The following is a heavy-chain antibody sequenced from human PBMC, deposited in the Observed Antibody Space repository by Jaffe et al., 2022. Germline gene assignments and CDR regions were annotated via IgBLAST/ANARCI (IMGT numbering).Heavy chain of an antibody. D-gene: IGHD5-12*01. Sequence: QVQLQESGPGLVKPSETLSLTCTVSGGSISSYYWSWIRQPPGKGLEWIGYIYYSGSTNYNPSLKSRVTISVDTSKNQFSLKLSSVTAADTAVYYCARQGGNGVEFDYWGQGTLVTVSS. J-gene: IGHJ4*02. V-gene: IGHV4-59*01. CDR3: ARQGGNGVEFDY. CDR2: IYYSGST. CDR1: GGSISSYY.